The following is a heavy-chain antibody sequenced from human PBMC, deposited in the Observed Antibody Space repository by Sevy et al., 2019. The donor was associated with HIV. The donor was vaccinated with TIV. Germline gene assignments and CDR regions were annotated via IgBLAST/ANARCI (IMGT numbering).Heavy chain of an antibody. CDR1: GDTFSKYV. V-gene: IGHV1-69*13. Sequence: ASVKDSCKASGDTFSKYVMSWVRQARGQGLEWMGGVIPVYGTTNYAKKFQARVTFTAEASTSTVYMELSRLRSEDTAVYYCAGDMTCGGDCYYFDNWGQGTLVTVSS. J-gene: IGHJ4*02. CDR3: AGDMTCGGDCYYFDN. CDR2: VIPVYGTT. D-gene: IGHD2-21*02.